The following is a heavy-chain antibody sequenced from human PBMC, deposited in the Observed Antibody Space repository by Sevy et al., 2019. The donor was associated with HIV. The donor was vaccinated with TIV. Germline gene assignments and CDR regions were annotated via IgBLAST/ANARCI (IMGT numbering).Heavy chain of an antibody. J-gene: IGHJ4*01. V-gene: IGHV3-53*01. CDR1: GFTVSSNY. CDR3: ARCPLYSSGWYYFDY. D-gene: IGHD6-19*01. Sequence: GGYLTLSCAASGFTVSSNYMSWVRQAPGKGLEWVSVIYSGGSTYYAYSLKGRFTISRDNSKNTLYLQMNSLRAEDTAVYYCARCPLYSSGWYYFDYWGHGTLVTVSS. CDR2: IYSGGST.